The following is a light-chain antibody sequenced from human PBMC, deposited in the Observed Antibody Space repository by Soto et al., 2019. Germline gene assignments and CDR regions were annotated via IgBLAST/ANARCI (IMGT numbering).Light chain of an antibody. V-gene: IGKV2-28*01. J-gene: IGKJ1*01. CDR1: QSLLHSNGYNY. CDR3: MQALQTPRT. Sequence: EIVMTQSPLSLPVTPGEPASISCRSSQSLLHSNGYNYLDWYLQKPGQSPQLLIYLGSNRASGVPDRFSGSGSGTDFTLKISRVEAEDVGVYYCMQALQTPRTFGQGTKVEI. CDR2: LGS.